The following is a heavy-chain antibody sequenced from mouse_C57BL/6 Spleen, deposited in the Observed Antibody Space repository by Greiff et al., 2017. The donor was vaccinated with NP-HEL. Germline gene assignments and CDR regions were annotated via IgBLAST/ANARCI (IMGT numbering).Heavy chain of an antibody. Sequence: QVQLQQSGTELVKPGASVKLSCKASGYTFTSYWMHWVKQRPGQGLEWIGNINPSNGGTNYNEKFKSKATLTVDKSSSTAYMQLSSLTSEDSAVYYCAVLDSSGYRFAYWGQGTLVTVSA. CDR3: AVLDSSGYRFAY. J-gene: IGHJ3*01. CDR2: INPSNGGT. D-gene: IGHD3-2*02. V-gene: IGHV1-53*01. CDR1: GYTFTSYW.